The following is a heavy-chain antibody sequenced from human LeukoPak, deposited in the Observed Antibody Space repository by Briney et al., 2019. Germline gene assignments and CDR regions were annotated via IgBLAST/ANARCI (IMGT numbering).Heavy chain of an antibody. V-gene: IGHV3-43*02. CDR2: ISGDGGST. CDR3: AKVLGYYDSSGYYQEGGFDY. D-gene: IGHD3-22*01. CDR1: GFTFDDYA. Sequence: PGGSLRLSCAASGFTFDDYAMHWVRQAPGKGLEWVSLISGDGGSTYYADSVKGRFTISGDNSKNSLYLQMNSLRTEDTALYYCAKVLGYYDSSGYYQEGGFDYWGQGTLVTVSS. J-gene: IGHJ4*02.